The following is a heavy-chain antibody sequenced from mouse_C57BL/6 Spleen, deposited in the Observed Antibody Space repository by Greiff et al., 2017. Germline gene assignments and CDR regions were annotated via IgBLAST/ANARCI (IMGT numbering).Heavy chain of an antibody. V-gene: IGHV5-16*01. J-gene: IGHJ2*01. Sequence: EVKLMESEGGLVQPGSSMKLSCTASGFTFSDYYMAWVRQVPEKGLEWVANINYDGSSTYYLDSLKSRFIISRDNAKNILYLQMSSLKSEDTATYYCARDRGHGSFDYWGQGTTLTVSS. CDR3: ARDRGHGSFDY. CDR1: GFTFSDYY. D-gene: IGHD1-1*01. CDR2: INYDGSST.